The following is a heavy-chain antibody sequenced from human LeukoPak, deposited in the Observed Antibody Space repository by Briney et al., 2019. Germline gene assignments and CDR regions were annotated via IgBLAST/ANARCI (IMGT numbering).Heavy chain of an antibody. CDR3: ARGAVRYAFDF. J-gene: IGHJ3*01. V-gene: IGHV4-4*02. CDR1: GGSISSSYW. Sequence: SETLSLTCAVSGGSISSSYWWSWVRQPPGKGLEWIGEIHHTGSTNYNPSLKSRVTISVDKSRKHFSLNLNSVIAADTAVYYCARGAVRYAFDFWGQGTMVTVSS. CDR2: IHHTGST.